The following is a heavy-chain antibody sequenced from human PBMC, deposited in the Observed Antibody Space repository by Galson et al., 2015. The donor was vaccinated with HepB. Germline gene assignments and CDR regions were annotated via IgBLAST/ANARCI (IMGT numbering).Heavy chain of an antibody. CDR3: AKGPPYRDDVSWYFDL. J-gene: IGHJ2*01. D-gene: IGHD4-17*01. V-gene: IGHV3-30*18. CDR2: ISYDGSNK. CDR1: GFTFSSYG. Sequence: SLRLSCAASGFTFSSYGMHWVRQAPGKGLEWVAVISYDGSNKYYADSVKGRFTISRDNSKNTLYLQMNSLRAEDTAVYYCAKGPPYRDDVSWYFDLWGRGTLVTVSS.